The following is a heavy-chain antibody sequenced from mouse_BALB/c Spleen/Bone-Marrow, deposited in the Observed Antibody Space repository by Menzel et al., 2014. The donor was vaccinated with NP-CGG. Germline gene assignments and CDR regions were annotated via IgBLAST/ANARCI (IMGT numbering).Heavy chain of an antibody. CDR3: TRSGVDGYGTYFDD. V-gene: IGHV1-53*01. D-gene: IGHD1-2*01. Sequence: VQLQQSGAELVKPGASVKLSCKVSGYTFTNYYVYWVKQRPGKGLEWIGEVNPSNGVTNFNEKFMSKATLTVDNSSSTSYMQLSRLTSEDAAVYYCTRSGVDGYGTYFDDWGAGTPVTVSS. CDR2: VNPSNGVT. CDR1: GYTFTNYY. J-gene: IGHJ1*01.